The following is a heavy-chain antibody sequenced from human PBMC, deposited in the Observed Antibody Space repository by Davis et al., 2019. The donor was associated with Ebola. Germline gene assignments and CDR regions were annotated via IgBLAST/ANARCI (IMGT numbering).Heavy chain of an antibody. D-gene: IGHD2-15*01. J-gene: IGHJ6*02. V-gene: IGHV4-59*08. CDR1: GGSVSSYY. CDR2: IYYSGST. Sequence: MPSETLSLTCSVSGGSVSSYYWSWIRQPPGKGLEWIGYIYYSGSTNYNPSLKSRVTISVDTSKNQFSLKLSSVTAADTAVYYCARLGKYCSGGSCYMYYYYGMDVWGQGTTVTVSS. CDR3: ARLGKYCSGGSCYMYYYYGMDV.